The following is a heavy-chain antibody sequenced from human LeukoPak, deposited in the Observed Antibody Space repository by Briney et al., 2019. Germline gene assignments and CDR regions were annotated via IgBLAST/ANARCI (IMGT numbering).Heavy chain of an antibody. V-gene: IGHV3-9*01. Sequence: GGSLRLSCAASGFTFDDYAMHWVRHAPGKGLEWVSGISWNSGSIGYADSVKGRFTISRDNAKNSLYLQMNSLRAEDTALYYCAKPGREYYFDYWGQGTLVTVSS. CDR2: ISWNSGSI. CDR1: GFTFDDYA. D-gene: IGHD3-10*01. J-gene: IGHJ4*02. CDR3: AKPGREYYFDY.